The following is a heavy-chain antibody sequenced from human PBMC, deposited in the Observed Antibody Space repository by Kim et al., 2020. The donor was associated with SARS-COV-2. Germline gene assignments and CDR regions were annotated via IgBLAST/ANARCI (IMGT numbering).Heavy chain of an antibody. D-gene: IGHD3-3*01. CDR3: ARADLLSTYYYYGMDV. Sequence: SVKGRFTISRDNAKNSLYLQMNSLRDEDTAVYYCARADLLSTYYYYGMDVWGQGTTVTVSS. J-gene: IGHJ6*02. V-gene: IGHV3-48*02.